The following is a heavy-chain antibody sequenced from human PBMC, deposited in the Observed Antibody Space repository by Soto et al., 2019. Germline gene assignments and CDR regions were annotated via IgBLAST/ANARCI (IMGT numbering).Heavy chain of an antibody. Sequence: QVQLVQSGAEVKEPGASVKVSCKASGFTFQNYHMHWVRQAPGQGLEWMGIIHPSGDTTTYAQNFQGRLATTRDTSTSTAYMELSSLTSEDTAVYYCAKDLWGSWTVDYWGQGTLITVSS. CDR3: AKDLWGSWTVDY. D-gene: IGHD3-16*01. J-gene: IGHJ4*02. CDR1: GFTFQNYH. V-gene: IGHV1-46*02. CDR2: IHPSGDTT.